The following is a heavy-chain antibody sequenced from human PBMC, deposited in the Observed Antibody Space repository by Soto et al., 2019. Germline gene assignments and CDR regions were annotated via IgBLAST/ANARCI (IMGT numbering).Heavy chain of an antibody. V-gene: IGHV5-10-1*01. CDR1: GYSFAGYW. Sequence: PGESLKISCKGSGYSFAGYWITWVRQKPGKGLEWMGRIDPSDSQTYYSPSFRGHVTISVTKSITTVFLQWSSLRASDTAMYYCARQIYGSATGPNCLYYLDSWGQGTPVTVSS. CDR2: IDPSDSQT. D-gene: IGHD2-15*01. CDR3: ARQIYGSATGPNCLYYLDS. J-gene: IGHJ4*02.